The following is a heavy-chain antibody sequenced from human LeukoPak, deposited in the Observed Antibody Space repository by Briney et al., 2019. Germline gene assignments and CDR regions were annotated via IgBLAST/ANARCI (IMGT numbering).Heavy chain of an antibody. CDR1: GFTFSSYV. D-gene: IGHD3-10*01. CDR3: ARDLTWGYGSGSYPDY. CDR2: ISSNGGST. J-gene: IGHJ4*02. V-gene: IGHV3-64*04. Sequence: GGSLRLSCSASGFTFSSYVMHWVRQAPGKGLEYVSAISSNGGSTYYADSVKGRFTISRDNSKNTLYLQMNTLRAEDTAVYYCARDLTWGYGSGSYPDYWGQGTLVTVSS.